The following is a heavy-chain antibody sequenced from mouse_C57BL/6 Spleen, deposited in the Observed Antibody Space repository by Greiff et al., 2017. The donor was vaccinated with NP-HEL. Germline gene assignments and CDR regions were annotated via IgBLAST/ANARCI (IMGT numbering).Heavy chain of an antibody. CDR1: GFTFSSYA. D-gene: IGHD2-1*01. V-gene: IGHV5-4*01. J-gene: IGHJ3*01. CDR2: ISDGGSYT. Sequence: DVMLVESGGGLVKPGGSLKLSCAASGFTFSSYAMSWVRQTPEKRLEWVATISDGGSYTYYPDNVKGRFTISRDNAKNNLYLQMSHLKSEDTAMYYCAREDGNYPAWFAYWGQGTLVTVSA. CDR3: AREDGNYPAWFAY.